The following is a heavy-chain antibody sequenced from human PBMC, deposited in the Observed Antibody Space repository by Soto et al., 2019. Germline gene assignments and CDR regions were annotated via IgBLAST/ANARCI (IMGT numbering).Heavy chain of an antibody. Sequence: SETLSLTCTVSGGSISSGGYYWSWIRQHPGKGLEWIGYIYYSGSTYFNPSLKSRVTISVDTSKNQFSLKLSSVTAADTAVYYCARDLDANYYDSCGYYGFGYWGQGTLVTVSS. CDR3: ARDLDANYYDSCGYYGFGY. CDR1: GGSISSGGYY. D-gene: IGHD3-22*01. V-gene: IGHV4-31*03. CDR2: IYYSGST. J-gene: IGHJ4*02.